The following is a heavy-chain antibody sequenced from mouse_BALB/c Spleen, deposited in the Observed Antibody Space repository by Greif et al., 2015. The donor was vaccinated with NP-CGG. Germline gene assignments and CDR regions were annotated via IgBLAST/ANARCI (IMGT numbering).Heavy chain of an antibody. Sequence: QVQLQQSGPELVKPGASVKISCKASGYTFTDYYINWVKQKPGQGLEWIGWIYPGSGNTKYNEKFKGMATLTVDTSSSTAYMRLSSLTSEDTAVYFCARRTGTEAMDYWGQGTSVTVSS. CDR3: ARRTGTEAMDY. D-gene: IGHD4-1*01. J-gene: IGHJ4*01. CDR1: GYTFTDYY. V-gene: IGHV1-84*02. CDR2: IYPGSGNT.